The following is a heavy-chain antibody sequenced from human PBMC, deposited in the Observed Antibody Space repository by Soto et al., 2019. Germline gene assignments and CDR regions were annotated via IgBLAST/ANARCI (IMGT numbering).Heavy chain of an antibody. Sequence: SETLSLTCAVSGASIRGYHWSWIRQPAGKGLEWIGRMQHTGNTNYIPSLKSRVTMSVDTSKNQISLKMTSVTAADTAVYFCAKDVSSRRWFDPWGQGILVTVSS. CDR3: AKDVSSRRWFDP. CDR1: GASIRGYH. J-gene: IGHJ5*02. D-gene: IGHD3-16*01. CDR2: MQHTGNT. V-gene: IGHV4-4*07.